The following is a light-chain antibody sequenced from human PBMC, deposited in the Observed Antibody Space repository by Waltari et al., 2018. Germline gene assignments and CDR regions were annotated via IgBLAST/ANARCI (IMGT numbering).Light chain of an antibody. Sequence: QSVLTQPPSASGTPGQRVTISCSGSTSDIGGNTVCWYPQLPGTAPKLLIHSNDQRPSGVPDRFSGFKSGTSASLAISGLQSEDEGEYFCAAWDDSLTYVFGTGTKVTVL. V-gene: IGLV1-44*01. CDR3: AAWDDSLTYV. J-gene: IGLJ1*01. CDR2: SND. CDR1: TSDIGGNT.